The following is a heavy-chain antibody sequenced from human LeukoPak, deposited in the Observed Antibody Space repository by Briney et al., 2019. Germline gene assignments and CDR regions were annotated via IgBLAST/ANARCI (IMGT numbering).Heavy chain of an antibody. CDR1: GFTFSTYA. Sequence: GRSLRLSCAASGFTFSTYAMHWVRQAPGKGLEWVAVISSTGSNKYYADSVKGRFTISRDNSKNTLYLQMDSLRAEDTAVYYCAKPYYDGNGVTHYFDYWGQGTLVTVSS. J-gene: IGHJ4*02. CDR2: ISSTGSNK. D-gene: IGHD3-22*01. CDR3: AKPYYDGNGVTHYFDY. V-gene: IGHV3-30*01.